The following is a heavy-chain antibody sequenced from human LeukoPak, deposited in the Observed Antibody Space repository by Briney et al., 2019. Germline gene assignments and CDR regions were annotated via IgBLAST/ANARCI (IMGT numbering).Heavy chain of an antibody. J-gene: IGHJ6*02. CDR2: IGYDGTNE. Sequence: GGSLRLSCAASGFTFSSYGMHWVRQAPGKGLEWVALIGYDGTNEYYADSVKGRFTISRDNAKNSLYLQMNSLRAEDTAVYYCASGVAAAGSVYYYGMDVWGQGTTVTVSS. V-gene: IGHV3-33*03. CDR3: ASGVAAAGSVYYYGMDV. CDR1: GFTFSSYG. D-gene: IGHD6-13*01.